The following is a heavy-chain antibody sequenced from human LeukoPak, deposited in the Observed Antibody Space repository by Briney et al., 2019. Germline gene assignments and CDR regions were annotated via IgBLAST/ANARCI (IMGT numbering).Heavy chain of an antibody. Sequence: ATVKVSCTVSGYTLTELSMHWVRQAPGKGLEWMGGFDPEDGETIYAQKFQGRVTMTEDTSTDTAYMELSSLRSEDTAVYYCATDGGGYCSSTSCYLRWGQGTLVTVSS. CDR2: FDPEDGET. CDR1: GYTLTELS. J-gene: IGHJ4*02. CDR3: ATDGGGYCSSTSCYLR. D-gene: IGHD2-2*01. V-gene: IGHV1-24*01.